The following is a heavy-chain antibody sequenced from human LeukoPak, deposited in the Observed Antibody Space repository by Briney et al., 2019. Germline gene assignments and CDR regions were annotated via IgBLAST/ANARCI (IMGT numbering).Heavy chain of an antibody. CDR1: GFTFSNYW. D-gene: IGHD3-10*01. J-gene: IGHJ4*02. Sequence: GGSLRLSCAASGFTFSNYWMSWVRQAPGKGLEWVANIKRDGSEKYYVDSVKGRFTISRDNSKNTVYLQMNTLRAEDTALYYCTRGGTLVRGGDPFDYWGQGTLVTVSS. CDR2: IKRDGSEK. V-gene: IGHV3-7*03. CDR3: TRGGTLVRGGDPFDY.